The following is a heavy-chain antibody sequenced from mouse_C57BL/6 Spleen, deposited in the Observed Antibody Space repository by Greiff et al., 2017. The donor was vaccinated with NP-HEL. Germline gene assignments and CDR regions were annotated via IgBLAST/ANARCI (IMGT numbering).Heavy chain of an antibody. V-gene: IGHV5-17*01. CDR2: ISSGSSTI. J-gene: IGHJ4*01. D-gene: IGHD2-4*01. CDR1: GFTFSDYG. Sequence: EVKLEESGGGLVKPGGSLKLSCAASGFTFSDYGMHWVRQAPEKGLEWVAYISSGSSTIYYADTVKGRFTISRDNAKNTLFLQMTSLRSEDTAMYYCARGLRLDYAMDYWGQGTSVTVSS. CDR3: ARGLRLDYAMDY.